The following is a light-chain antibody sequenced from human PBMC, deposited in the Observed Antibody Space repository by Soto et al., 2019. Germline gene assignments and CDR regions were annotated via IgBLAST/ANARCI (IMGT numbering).Light chain of an antibody. V-gene: IGKV3-15*01. Sequence: EVVMTQSPVTLSVSPGERATLSCRASQSVGGDLAWYQQTPGQTPRLLIYGAVTRATGVAARFSGAGSGTEFTLPVDSLQSEDVAIYYCQQYNAWPRTFCQGTKLEI. CDR2: GAV. J-gene: IGKJ2*01. CDR1: QSVGGD. CDR3: QQYNAWPRT.